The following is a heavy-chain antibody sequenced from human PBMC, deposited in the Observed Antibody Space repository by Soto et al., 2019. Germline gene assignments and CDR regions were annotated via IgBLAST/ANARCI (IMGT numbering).Heavy chain of an antibody. CDR1: GFTFRRYW. V-gene: IGHV3-74*01. J-gene: IGHJ4*02. CDR3: ARSGYSYGDY. CDR2: INSDGSST. D-gene: IGHD5-18*01. Sequence: EVQLVESGGGLVQPGGSLRLSCAASGFTFRRYWMHWVRQAPGKGLVWVSRINSDGSSTNYADSVKGRSTISRDNAKNTLYLQMNGLRAEDTAVYYCARSGYSYGDYWGQGTLVTVSS.